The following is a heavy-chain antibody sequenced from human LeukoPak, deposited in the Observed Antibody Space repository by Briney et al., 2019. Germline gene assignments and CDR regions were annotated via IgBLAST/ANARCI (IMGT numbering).Heavy chain of an antibody. CDR1: GFIFSNAW. Sequence: PGGSLRLSCAASGFIFSNAWMNWVRQAPGKGLEWVGHIKSKTDGGTTDYAAPVKGRFTISRDDSKNTLYLQMNSLKTEDTAVYYCTTGSYYDFWSGYYTGYYGMDVWGQGTTVTVSS. CDR2: IKSKTDGGTT. D-gene: IGHD3-3*01. J-gene: IGHJ6*02. CDR3: TTGSYYDFWSGYYTGYYGMDV. V-gene: IGHV3-15*07.